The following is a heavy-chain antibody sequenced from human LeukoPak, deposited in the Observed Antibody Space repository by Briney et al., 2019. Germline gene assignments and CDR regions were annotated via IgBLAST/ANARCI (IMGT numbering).Heavy chain of an antibody. V-gene: IGHV1-46*02. CDR2: IKSSGGST. J-gene: IGHJ4*02. D-gene: IGHD5-24*01. CDR3: ARDSSWATDY. Sequence: ASVKVSCKASGYTFNRYHMHWVRQAPGQGLEWMGIIKSSGGSTSYAQKFRGRITMTRDTSTSTVYMELSSLTSEDTAVYYCARDSSWATDYWGQGTLVTVSS. CDR1: GYTFNRYH.